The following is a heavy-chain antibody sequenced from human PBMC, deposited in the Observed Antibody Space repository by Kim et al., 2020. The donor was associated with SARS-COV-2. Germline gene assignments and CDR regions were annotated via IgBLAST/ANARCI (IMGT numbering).Heavy chain of an antibody. CDR2: VNNDGSDA. D-gene: IGHD4-17*01. V-gene: IGHV3-74*01. J-gene: IGHJ4*02. Sequence: GGSLRLSCAASGFTFINYWMYWVRQAPGKGPVWVSSVNNDGSDAIYADSVKGRFTMSRDNAKSMVYLQMNSLRGDDTAVYHCVRSNYGFEYWGQGTLVTVSS. CDR1: GFTFINYW. CDR3: VRSNYGFEY.